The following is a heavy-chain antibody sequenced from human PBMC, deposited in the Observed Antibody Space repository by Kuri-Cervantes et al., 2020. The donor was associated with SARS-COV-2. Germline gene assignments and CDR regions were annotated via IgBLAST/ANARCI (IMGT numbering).Heavy chain of an antibody. Sequence: SVKVSCKASGGTFSSYAISWVRQAPGQGLEWMGGIIPTFGTANYAQKFQGRVTITADESTSTAYMELSSLRSEDTAVYYCASTSFVDIVATSEYYYYYYYMDVWGKGTTVTVSS. J-gene: IGHJ6*03. CDR1: GGTFSSYA. CDR3: ASTSFVDIVATSEYYYYYYYMDV. D-gene: IGHD5-12*01. CDR2: IIPTFGTA. V-gene: IGHV1-69*13.